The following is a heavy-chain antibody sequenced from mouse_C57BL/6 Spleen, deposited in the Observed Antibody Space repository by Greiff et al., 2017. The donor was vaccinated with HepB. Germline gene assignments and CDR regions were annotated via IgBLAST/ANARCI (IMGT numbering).Heavy chain of an antibody. D-gene: IGHD1-1*01. CDR2: IDPETGGT. V-gene: IGHV1-15*01. Sequence: VQLQQSGAELVRPGASVTLSCKASGYTFTDYEMHWVKQTPVHGLEWIGAIDPETGGTAYNQKFKGKAIPTADKSSSTAYLELRSLTSEDSAVYYCTRDYYGSSYEAWFAYWGQGTLVTVSA. CDR3: TRDYYGSSYEAWFAY. CDR1: GYTFTDYE. J-gene: IGHJ3*01.